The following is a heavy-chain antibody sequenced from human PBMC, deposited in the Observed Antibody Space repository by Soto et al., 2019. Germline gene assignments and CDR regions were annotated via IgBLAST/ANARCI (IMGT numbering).Heavy chain of an antibody. CDR2: IRSKANRYAT. CDR3: TTMGVYSFDL. CDR1: GFTFSGSA. V-gene: IGHV3-73*01. D-gene: IGHD2-15*01. J-gene: IGHJ2*01. Sequence: EVQLVESGGGLVQPGGSLKLSCAASGFTFSGSAMHWVRQASGKGLEWVGRIRSKANRYATAYAASGKGRFIISRDDSKNTAYLQMSGLNTEDTAVYYCTTMGVYSFDLWGRGTLVTVSS.